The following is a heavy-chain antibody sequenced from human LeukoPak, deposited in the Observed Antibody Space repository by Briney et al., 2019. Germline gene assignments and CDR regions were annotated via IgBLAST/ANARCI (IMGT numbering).Heavy chain of an antibody. J-gene: IGHJ4*02. CDR2: ISPDGTQK. CDR1: GFTFSGYP. CDR3: ARNLVGSGYYFDY. D-gene: IGHD3-22*01. V-gene: IGHV3-30-3*01. Sequence: GGSLRLSCAASGFTFSGYPIHWVRPAPGKGLQWVAVISPDGTQKYDADSVKGRFTISRDNSQKILYLQMNTLRTEDTAVYYCARNLVGSGYYFDYWGQGTLVTVSS.